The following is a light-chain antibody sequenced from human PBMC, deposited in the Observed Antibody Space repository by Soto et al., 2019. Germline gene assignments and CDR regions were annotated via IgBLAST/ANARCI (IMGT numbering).Light chain of an antibody. CDR1: QGISSY. V-gene: IGKV1-39*01. CDR2: DAS. Sequence: DIQLTQSPSFLSASLGDRVTITCRASQGISSYLAWYQQKPGKAPKVLIFDASRLQSGVASRFSGSGSGTDFTLTISSLQPEDSATYYCQQSYSAPWTFGQGTKVQVK. J-gene: IGKJ1*01. CDR3: QQSYSAPWT.